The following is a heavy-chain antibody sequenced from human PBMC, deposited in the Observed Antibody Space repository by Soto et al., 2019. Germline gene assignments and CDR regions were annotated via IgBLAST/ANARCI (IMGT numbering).Heavy chain of an antibody. V-gene: IGHV3-7*03. CDR2: IKQDGSEK. Sequence: PGGSLRLSCAASGFTFSSYGMHWVRQAPGKGLEWVANIKQDGSEKYYVDSVKGRFTISRDNAKNSLYLQMNSLRAEDTAVYYYARVQSQRYGGNGAYYYYGMDVWGQGTTVTVSS. CDR3: ARVQSQRYGGNGAYYYYGMDV. D-gene: IGHD2-15*01. CDR1: GFTFSSYG. J-gene: IGHJ6*02.